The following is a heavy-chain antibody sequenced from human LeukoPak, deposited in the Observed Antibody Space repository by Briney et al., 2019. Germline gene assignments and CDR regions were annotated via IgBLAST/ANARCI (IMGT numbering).Heavy chain of an antibody. J-gene: IGHJ4*02. CDR2: INYSGNT. V-gene: IGHV4-39*07. D-gene: IGHD1-26*01. CDR1: GGSISSYY. Sequence: SETLSLTCTVSGGSISSYYWGWIRQPPGKGLQWIGSINYSGNTYYNPSLKSRVTISVDTSKNQFSLKLSSVTAADTAVYYCARGGSYFDYWGQGTLVTVSS. CDR3: ARGGSYFDY.